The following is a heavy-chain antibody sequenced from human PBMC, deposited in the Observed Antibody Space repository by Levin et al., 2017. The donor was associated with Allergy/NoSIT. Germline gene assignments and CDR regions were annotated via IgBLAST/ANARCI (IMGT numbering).Heavy chain of an antibody. J-gene: IGHJ3*02. D-gene: IGHD4-17*01. CDR1: GFTFSSYW. CDR3: ARGGYGDYDAFDI. Sequence: PGGSLRLSCAASGFTFSSYWMSWVRQAPGKGLEWVANIKQDGSEKYYVDSVKGRFTISRDNAKNSLYLQMNSLRAEDTAVYYCARGGYGDYDAFDIWGQGTMVTVSS. CDR2: IKQDGSEK. V-gene: IGHV3-7*01.